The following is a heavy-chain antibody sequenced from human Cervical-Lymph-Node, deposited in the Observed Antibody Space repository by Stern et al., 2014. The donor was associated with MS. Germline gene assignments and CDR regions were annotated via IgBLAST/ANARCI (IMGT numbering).Heavy chain of an antibody. V-gene: IGHV3-23*04. Sequence: EVQLVESGGGLVQPGGSMRLSCAASAFPLRNYAMVWIRQAPGQGLEWVSGSGGDGGAAYPDAVWGRFNASQTHSQKLLFYPMDRLTTEDTATYYCGKDLQWWTADSWGQGTLVTVSS. CDR1: AFPLRNYA. D-gene: IGHD2-15*01. J-gene: IGHJ4*02. CDR2: GSGGDGGA. CDR3: GKDLQWWTADS.